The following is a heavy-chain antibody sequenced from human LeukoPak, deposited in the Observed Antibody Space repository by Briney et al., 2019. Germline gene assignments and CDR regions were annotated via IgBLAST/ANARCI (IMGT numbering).Heavy chain of an antibody. CDR3: ARRLTITMSRPINYYYYYGMDV. Sequence: SETLSLTCTVSGGSISSSSYYWGWIRQPPGKGLEWIGSIYYSGSTYYNPSLKSRVTISVDTSKNQFSLKLSSVTAADTAVYYRARRLTITMSRPINYYYYYGMDVWGQGTTVTVSS. J-gene: IGHJ6*02. V-gene: IGHV4-39*01. CDR1: GGSISSSSYY. D-gene: IGHD3-22*01. CDR2: IYYSGST.